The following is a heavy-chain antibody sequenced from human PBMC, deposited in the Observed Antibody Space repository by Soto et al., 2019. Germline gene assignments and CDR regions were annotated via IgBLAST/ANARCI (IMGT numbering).Heavy chain of an antibody. D-gene: IGHD3-22*01. J-gene: IGHJ4*02. Sequence: SGPTLVNPTQTLTLTCTFPGFSLSTSGVGVGWIRQPPGKALEWLALIYWNDDKRYSPSLKSRLTITKDTSKNQVVLTMTNMDPVDTATYYCAHRGVYYYDSSGFSSPSNFDYWGQGTLVTVSS. CDR1: GFSLSTSGVG. CDR2: IYWNDDK. V-gene: IGHV2-5*01. CDR3: AHRGVYYYDSSGFSSPSNFDY.